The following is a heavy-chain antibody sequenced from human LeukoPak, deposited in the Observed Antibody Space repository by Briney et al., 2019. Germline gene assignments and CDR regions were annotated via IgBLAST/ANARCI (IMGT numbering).Heavy chain of an antibody. V-gene: IGHV3-30*03. Sequence: PGGSLRLSCAASGFTFSSYAMHWVRQAPGKGLEWVALISYDGSNKYYADSVEGRFTISRDNSMTTLYLQMSSLKTEDTALYYCGRGSLASGYHVLDYWGQGTLVTVSS. J-gene: IGHJ4*02. CDR1: GFTFSSYA. CDR3: GRGSLASGYHVLDY. CDR2: ISYDGSNK. D-gene: IGHD3-22*01.